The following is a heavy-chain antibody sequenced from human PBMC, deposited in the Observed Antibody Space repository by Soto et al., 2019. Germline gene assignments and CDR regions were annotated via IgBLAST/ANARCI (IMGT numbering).Heavy chain of an antibody. V-gene: IGHV1-3*01. D-gene: IGHD4-17*01. CDR3: ASGLYYGDYSRYFQH. CDR2: INAGNGNT. Sequence: ASVKVSCKASGYTFTSYAMHWVRQAPGQRLEWMGWINAGNGNTNYAQRLQGRVTMTTDTSTSTAYMELRSLRSDDTAVYYCASGLYYGDYSRYFQHWGQGTLVTVSS. CDR1: GYTFTSYA. J-gene: IGHJ1*01.